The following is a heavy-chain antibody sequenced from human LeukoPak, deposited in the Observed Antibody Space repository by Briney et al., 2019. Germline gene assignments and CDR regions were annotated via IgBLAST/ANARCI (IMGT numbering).Heavy chain of an antibody. J-gene: IGHJ6*02. CDR1: GLTFSDYY. V-gene: IGHV3-11*01. CDR3: ARDIGYCSSTSCYWHYYYGMDV. D-gene: IGHD2-2*03. CDR2: ISSSGSTI. Sequence: GGSLRLSCAASGLTFSDYYMSWIRQAPGKGLEWVSYISSSGSTIYYADSVKGRFTISRDNAKNSLYLQMNSLRAEDTAVYYCARDIGYCSSTSCYWHYYYGMDVWGQGTTVTVSS.